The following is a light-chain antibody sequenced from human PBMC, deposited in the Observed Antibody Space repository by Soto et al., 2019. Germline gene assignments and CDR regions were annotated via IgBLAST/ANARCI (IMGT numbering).Light chain of an antibody. J-gene: IGLJ1*01. CDR1: SSNIGVNS. V-gene: IGLV1-51*01. Sequence: QSVMTQPPSVSAAPGQKVTISCSGSSSNIGVNSVSWYQQLPGTAPKLLIYDDNKRPSGIPDRFSGSKSGTSATLGITGFQTGDEADYYCGSWDSSLSAYVFGTGTKVTVL. CDR2: DDN. CDR3: GSWDSSLSAYV.